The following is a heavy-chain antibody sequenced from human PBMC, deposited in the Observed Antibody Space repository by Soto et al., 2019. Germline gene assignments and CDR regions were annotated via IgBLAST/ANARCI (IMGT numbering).Heavy chain of an antibody. J-gene: IGHJ5*01. CDR3: AKGDGWFDY. V-gene: IGHV3-9*01. CDR2: ISWNSGSI. CDR1: GFTFDDYA. Sequence: EVQLVESGGGLVQPGRSLRLSCAASGFTFDDYAMHWVRQAPGKGLEWVSGISWNSGSIGYADSVKGRFTISRDNAKNSLYLQMNSLRAEDTALYYYAKGDGWFDYWGQGTLVTVSS.